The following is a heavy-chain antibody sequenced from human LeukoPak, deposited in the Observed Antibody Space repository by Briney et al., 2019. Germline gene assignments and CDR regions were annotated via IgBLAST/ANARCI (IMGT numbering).Heavy chain of an antibody. Sequence: ASVKVSCKASGYTFTSYGISWVRQAPGQGLEWMGWISAYNGNTNYAQKLQGRVTMTTDTSTSTAYMELRSLRSDDTAVYYCARWLAPYDSSGTSYWFDPWGQGTLVTVSS. CDR2: ISAYNGNT. D-gene: IGHD3-22*01. CDR1: GYTFTSYG. J-gene: IGHJ5*02. V-gene: IGHV1-18*01. CDR3: ARWLAPYDSSGTSYWFDP.